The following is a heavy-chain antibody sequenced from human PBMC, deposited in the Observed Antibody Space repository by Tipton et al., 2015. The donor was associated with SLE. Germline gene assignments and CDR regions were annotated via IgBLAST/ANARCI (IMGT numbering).Heavy chain of an antibody. CDR3: TRGFLAAVTAFDI. D-gene: IGHD4-23*01. Sequence: SLRLSCTASEFTFSDHWMTWIRQAPGKGLEWVANIKPDGSDKYYGESVKGRFTISRDNAKNSVTLQMNGLRPEDIAVYYCTRGFLAAVTAFDIWGQGTMVTVSS. J-gene: IGHJ3*02. CDR2: IKPDGSDK. V-gene: IGHV3-7*03. CDR1: EFTFSDHW.